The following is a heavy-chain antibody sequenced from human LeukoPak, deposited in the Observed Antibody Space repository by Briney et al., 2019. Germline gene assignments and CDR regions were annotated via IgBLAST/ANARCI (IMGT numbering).Heavy chain of an antibody. J-gene: IGHJ3*02. Sequence: PGGSLRLSCAASGFTFSSYEMNWVRQAPGKGLEWVSYISSSGSTIYYADSVKGRFTISRDNAKNSLYLQMNSLRAEDTAVYYCARDRAWFGESLDAFDIWGQGTMVTVSS. CDR3: ARDRAWFGESLDAFDI. CDR2: ISSSGSTI. D-gene: IGHD3-10*01. V-gene: IGHV3-48*03. CDR1: GFTFSSYE.